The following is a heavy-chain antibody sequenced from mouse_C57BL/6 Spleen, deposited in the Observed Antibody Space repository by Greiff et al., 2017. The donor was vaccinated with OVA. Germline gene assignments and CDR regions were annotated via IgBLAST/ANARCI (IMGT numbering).Heavy chain of an antibody. Sequence: DVQLVESGPELVKPGASVKISCKASGYSFTGYYMNWVKQSPEKSLEWIGEINPSTGGTTYNQKFKAKATLTVDKSSSTAYMQLKSLTSEDSAVYYCARGGTDFDYWGQGTTLTVSS. CDR1: GYSFTGYY. D-gene: IGHD3-3*01. J-gene: IGHJ2*01. CDR2: INPSTGGT. CDR3: ARGGTDFDY. V-gene: IGHV1-42*01.